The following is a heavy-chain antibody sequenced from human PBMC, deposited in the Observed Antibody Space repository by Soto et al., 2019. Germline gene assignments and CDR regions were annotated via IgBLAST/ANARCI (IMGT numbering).Heavy chain of an antibody. CDR3: ARDRLHNSSSITFDY. Sequence: ASVKVSCKASGYTFTSYGISWVRQAPGQGLEWMGIINPSGGSTRYAQKFQGRVTMTRDTSTSTVYMELSSLRSDDTAVYYCARDRLHNSSSITFDYWGQGAMVTVSS. D-gene: IGHD6-6*01. J-gene: IGHJ4*02. CDR2: INPSGGST. CDR1: GYTFTSYG. V-gene: IGHV1-46*01.